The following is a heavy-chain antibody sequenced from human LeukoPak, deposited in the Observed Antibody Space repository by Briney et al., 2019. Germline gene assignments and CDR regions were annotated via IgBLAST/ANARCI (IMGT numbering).Heavy chain of an antibody. CDR2: IIPILGIA. D-gene: IGHD3-9*01. CDR3: ARGGWSRLVIES. CDR1: GGTFSSYA. V-gene: IGHV1-69*04. Sequence: ASVKVSCKASGGTFSSYAISWVRQAPGQGLEWMGRIIPILGIANYAQKFPGRVTITADKSTSTAYMELSSLRSEDTAVYYCARGGWSRLVIESWGQGTLVTVSS. J-gene: IGHJ4*02.